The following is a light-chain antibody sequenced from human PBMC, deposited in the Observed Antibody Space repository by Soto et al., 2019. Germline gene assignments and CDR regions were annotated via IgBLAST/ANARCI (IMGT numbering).Light chain of an antibody. CDR2: ENN. V-gene: IGLV1-51*02. CDR3: ATCDRSLSGFV. CDR1: SSNIANYY. J-gene: IGLJ1*01. Sequence: LVPQPPSVSAAPGQRVTVSCSGCSSNIANYYVSWFQQLPGTAPKLLIYENNKRPSGIPGRFSGSTSGTSATLAIPGLHTGDESDYYCATCDRSLSGFVFGTRTKVT.